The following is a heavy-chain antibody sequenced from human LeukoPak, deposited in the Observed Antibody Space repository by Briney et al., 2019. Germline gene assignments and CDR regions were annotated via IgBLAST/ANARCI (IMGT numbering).Heavy chain of an antibody. D-gene: IGHD4-23*01. CDR3: ARGRATVGGDYYYYMDV. J-gene: IGHJ6*03. CDR1: GGSISSSY. CDR2: IYTSGST. Sequence: SEPLSLTCTVSGGSISSSYWSWIRQPAGKGLEWVGRIYTSGSTNYNTSLKSRITISVDTSKNQFSLKLTSVTAADTAVYYCARGRATVGGDYYYYMDVWGKGTTVTVSS. V-gene: IGHV4-4*07.